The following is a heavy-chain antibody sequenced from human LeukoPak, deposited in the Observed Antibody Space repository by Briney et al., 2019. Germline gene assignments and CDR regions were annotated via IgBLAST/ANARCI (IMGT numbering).Heavy chain of an antibody. Sequence: VASVKVSCKVSGYTLTELSMHWVRQAPGKGLEWMGGFYPEDGETIYAQKFQGGVTMTEDTSTDTAYMELSSLRSEDTAVYYCANADYYDSSGYINWFDPWGQGTLVTVSS. CDR3: ANADYYDSSGYINWFDP. D-gene: IGHD3-22*01. CDR2: FYPEDGET. J-gene: IGHJ5*02. CDR1: GYTLTELS. V-gene: IGHV1-24*01.